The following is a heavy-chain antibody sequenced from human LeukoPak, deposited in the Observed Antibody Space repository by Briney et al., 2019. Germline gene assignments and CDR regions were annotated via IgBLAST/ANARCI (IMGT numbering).Heavy chain of an antibody. Sequence: ASVKVSCKASGYTFTSYGISWVRQAPGQGLEWMGWINAGNGNAKYSQKSQGRVTITRDTSASTAYMELSSLRSEDTAVYYCARGHGTMAYVGFDYWGQGTLVTVSS. D-gene: IGHD4/OR15-4a*01. CDR3: ARGHGTMAYVGFDY. CDR2: INAGNGNA. V-gene: IGHV1-18*04. CDR1: GYTFTSYG. J-gene: IGHJ4*02.